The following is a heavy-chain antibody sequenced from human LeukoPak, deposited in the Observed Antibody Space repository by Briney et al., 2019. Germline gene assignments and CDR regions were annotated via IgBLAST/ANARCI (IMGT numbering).Heavy chain of an antibody. CDR2: INAVDANT. Sequence: SGGSLRLSCAASGFIFSSLAMTWVRQAPGKGLEWVSTINAVDANTYYADSVKGRFTVSRDNSRNTLYLQMNSLRAEDTAVYYCAKVGGGAWQQLVTYYFDYWGQGTLVTVSS. J-gene: IGHJ4*02. V-gene: IGHV3-23*01. CDR1: GFIFSSLA. D-gene: IGHD6-13*01. CDR3: AKVGGGAWQQLVTYYFDY.